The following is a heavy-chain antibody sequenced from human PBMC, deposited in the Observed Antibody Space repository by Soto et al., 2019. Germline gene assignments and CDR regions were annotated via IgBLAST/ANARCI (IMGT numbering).Heavy chain of an antibody. Sequence: GASVKVSCKASGYTFTSYGISWVRQAPGQGLEWMGWISAYNGNTNYAQKLQGRVTMTTDTSTSTAYMELRSLRSDDTAVYYCATSLPGGYRRGDDAFEIWGQGTMVTVSS. D-gene: IGHD3-10*01. V-gene: IGHV1-18*01. CDR1: GYTFTSYG. CDR2: ISAYNGNT. J-gene: IGHJ3*02. CDR3: ATSLPGGYRRGDDAFEI.